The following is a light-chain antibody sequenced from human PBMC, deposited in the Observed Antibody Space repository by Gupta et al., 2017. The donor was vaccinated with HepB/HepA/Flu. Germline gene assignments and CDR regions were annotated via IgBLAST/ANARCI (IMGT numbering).Light chain of an antibody. CDR1: PDISNY. CDR3: QQYDNLPLT. Sequence: DIQMTQSPSSLSASVGDRVTITCQASPDISNYLNWYQQKPGKAPKLLIYDASNLETGVPSRFSGSGSGTDFTFTISSLQPEDIATYHCQQYDNLPLTFGPGTKVDIK. V-gene: IGKV1-33*01. J-gene: IGKJ3*01. CDR2: DAS.